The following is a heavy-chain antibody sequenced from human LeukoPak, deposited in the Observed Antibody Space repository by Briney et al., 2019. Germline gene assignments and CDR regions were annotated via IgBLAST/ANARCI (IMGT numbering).Heavy chain of an antibody. CDR1: GFTFRTHG. CDR3: AREYINYVQDY. J-gene: IGHJ4*02. V-gene: IGHV3-33*01. CDR2: IWSDGSYK. Sequence: GGSLRLSCAASGFTFRTHGMHWVRQAPGKGLEWVAVIWSDGSYKYYADSVKGRFTISRDFSKNTLYLQMNSLRAEDTAVYYCAREYINYVQDYWGQGTLVTVSS. D-gene: IGHD4-11*01.